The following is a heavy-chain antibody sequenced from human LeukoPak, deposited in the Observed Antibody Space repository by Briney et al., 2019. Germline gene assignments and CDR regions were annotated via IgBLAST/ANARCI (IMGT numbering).Heavy chain of an antibody. CDR3: ARARVAVAGYYFDY. Sequence: PSETLSLTCTVSGGSISSYYWSWIRQPPGKGLEWIGYIYYSGSTNYNPSLTSRVTISVDTSKNQFSLKLSSVTAADTAVYYCARARVAVAGYYFDYWGQGTLVTVSS. CDR1: GGSISSYY. CDR2: IYYSGST. D-gene: IGHD6-19*01. J-gene: IGHJ4*02. V-gene: IGHV4-59*01.